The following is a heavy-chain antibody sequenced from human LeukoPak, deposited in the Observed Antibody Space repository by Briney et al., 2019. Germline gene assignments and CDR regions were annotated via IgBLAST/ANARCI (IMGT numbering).Heavy chain of an antibody. V-gene: IGHV3-23*01. CDR3: ATGGESSGPPGFDY. J-gene: IGHJ4*02. D-gene: IGHD6-19*01. Sequence: QPGGPLRLSCAASGFIFSSYAMSGVRQAPGKGLEGVSAISGSGGSTYYPAHVEGRFTTLRDNSKNTLYLQKTSRRSEDPAVYYCATGGESSGPPGFDYWGQGTLVTVSS. CDR1: GFIFSSYA. CDR2: ISGSGGST.